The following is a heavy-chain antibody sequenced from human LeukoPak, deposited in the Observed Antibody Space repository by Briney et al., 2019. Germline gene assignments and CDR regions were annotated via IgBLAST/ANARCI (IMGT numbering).Heavy chain of an antibody. CDR1: GYTLTELS. CDR3: APYYYDSSGYIHNWFDP. CDR2: FDPGDGET. V-gene: IGHV1-24*01. J-gene: IGHJ5*02. Sequence: GASVKVSCKVSGYTLTELSMHWVRQAPGKGLEWMGGFDPGDGETIYAQKFLGRVTMTEDTSTDTAYMGLSSLRSEDTAVYYCAPYYYDSSGYIHNWFDPWGQGTLVTVSS. D-gene: IGHD3-22*01.